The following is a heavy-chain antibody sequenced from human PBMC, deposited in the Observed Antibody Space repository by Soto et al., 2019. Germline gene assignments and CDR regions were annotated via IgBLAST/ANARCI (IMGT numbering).Heavy chain of an antibody. CDR2: VLYDESKK. CDR3: AKDSHGSGRFHSPTQVLH. Sequence: QIQLVESGGGVVQPGKSLRLSCAASGFNFSTENMHWVRQPPGKGLQWVAIVLYDESKKFYADSVRGRFTISRDNSKNTLYLEIDSLRPEDTAMYFCAKDSHGSGRFHSPTQVLHWGKGTLVTVSS. J-gene: IGHJ4*02. CDR1: GFNFSTEN. D-gene: IGHD3-10*01. V-gene: IGHV3-30*18.